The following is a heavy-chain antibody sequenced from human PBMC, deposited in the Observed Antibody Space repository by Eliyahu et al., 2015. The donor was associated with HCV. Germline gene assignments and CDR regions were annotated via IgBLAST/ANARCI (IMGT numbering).Heavy chain of an antibody. Sequence: QVQLQESGPGLVKPSETLSLTCTVSAGSISSYFWTWIRQPPGKGLEWIGYISYRATTNYTPSLRSRVTISVDTSKNQFSLKLTSVTAADTAVYYCARRSSSSWSFDYWGQGTLVTVSS. CDR1: AGSISSYF. J-gene: IGHJ4*02. V-gene: IGHV4-59*08. D-gene: IGHD6-13*01. CDR2: ISYRATT. CDR3: ARRSSSSWSFDY.